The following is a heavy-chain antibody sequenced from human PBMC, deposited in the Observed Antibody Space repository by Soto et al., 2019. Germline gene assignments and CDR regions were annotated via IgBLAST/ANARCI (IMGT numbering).Heavy chain of an antibody. Sequence: ASVKVSCKASGYTFTSYGISWVRQAPGQGLEWMGWISAYNGNTNYAQKLQGRVTMTTDTSTSTAYMGLRSLRSDDTAVYYCARDRPLPRSTSWLPSFDYWGQGTLVTVSS. J-gene: IGHJ4*02. V-gene: IGHV1-18*01. CDR3: ARDRPLPRSTSWLPSFDY. D-gene: IGHD2-2*01. CDR1: GYTFTSYG. CDR2: ISAYNGNT.